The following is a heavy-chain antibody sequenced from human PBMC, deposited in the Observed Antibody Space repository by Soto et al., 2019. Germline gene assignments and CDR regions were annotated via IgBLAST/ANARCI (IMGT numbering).Heavy chain of an antibody. CDR3: AKWRAPTRYVYYYYGMDV. J-gene: IGHJ6*02. CDR1: GFVFSSYA. V-gene: IGHV3-23*01. Sequence: GGSLRLSCEASGFVFSSYAMSWVRQAPGKGLEWVSGFGGSGAGTYYADSVKGRFTVSSDNSKNTLYLQMNSLRPEDTAVYYCAKWRAPTRYVYYYYGMDVWGQGTTVTVSS. CDR2: FGGSGAGT. D-gene: IGHD2-2*01.